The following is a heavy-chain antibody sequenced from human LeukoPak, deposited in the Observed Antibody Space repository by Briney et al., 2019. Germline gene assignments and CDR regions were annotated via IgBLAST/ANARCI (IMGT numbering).Heavy chain of an antibody. CDR1: GFTFSSYA. V-gene: IGHV3-23*01. CDR3: ASRVTSPYYFDY. D-gene: IGHD1-14*01. CDR2: ISGSGGST. J-gene: IGHJ4*02. Sequence: GGSLRLSCAASGFTFSSYAMSWVRQAPGKGLEWVSAISGSGGSTYYADSVKGRFTISRDNSKNTLYLQMNSLRAEDTAVYYCASRVTSPYYFDYWGQGTLVTVSS.